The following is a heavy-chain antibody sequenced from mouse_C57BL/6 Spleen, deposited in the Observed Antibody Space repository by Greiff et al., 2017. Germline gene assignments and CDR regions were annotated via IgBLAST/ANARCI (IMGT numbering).Heavy chain of an antibody. CDR2: SRNKANDYTT. V-gene: IGHV7-1*01. D-gene: IGHD1-1*01. Sequence: EVKLVESGGGLVQSGRSLRLSCATSGFTFSDSYMEWVRQAPGKGLEWIAASRNKANDYTTEYSASVKGRFIVSRETSQSILYLQMNALRAEDTAIYYCARDAITTVVSYWYFDVWGTGTTVTVSS. CDR1: GFTFSDSY. CDR3: ARDAITTVVSYWYFDV. J-gene: IGHJ1*03.